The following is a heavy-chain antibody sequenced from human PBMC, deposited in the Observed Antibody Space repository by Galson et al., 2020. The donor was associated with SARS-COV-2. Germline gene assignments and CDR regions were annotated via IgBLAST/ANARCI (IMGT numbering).Heavy chain of an antibody. CDR2: ISGSGATT. CDR3: AKSSERVSITVYVVSFPEHFDY. V-gene: IGHV3-23*01. Sequence: TGGSLRLSCAASGFTFTTYAMSWVRQAPGKGLEWVATISGSGATTYYADSAKGRFTISKDNSKNTLNLQINSLRLEDTAVYYCAKSSERVSITVYVVSFPEHFDYWGPETLVTVSS. D-gene: IGHD3-22*01. CDR1: GFTFTTYA. J-gene: IGHJ4*02.